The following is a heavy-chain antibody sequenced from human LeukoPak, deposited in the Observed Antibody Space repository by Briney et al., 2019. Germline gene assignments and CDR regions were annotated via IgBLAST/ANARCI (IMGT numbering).Heavy chain of an antibody. CDR3: AKDTYYYDSSGSRWFGP. CDR2: INHSGST. V-gene: IGHV4-34*01. Sequence: SETLSLTCAVYGGSFSGYYWSWIRQPPGKGLEWIGEINHSGSTNYNPSLKSRVTIPVDTSKNQFSLKLSSVTAADTAVYYCAKDTYYYDSSGSRWFGPWGQGTLVTVSS. CDR1: GGSFSGYY. J-gene: IGHJ5*02. D-gene: IGHD3-22*01.